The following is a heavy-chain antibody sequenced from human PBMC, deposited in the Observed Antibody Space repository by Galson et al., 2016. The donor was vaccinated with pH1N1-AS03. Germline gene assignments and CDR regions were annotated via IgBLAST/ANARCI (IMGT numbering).Heavy chain of an antibody. CDR3: ARRRNPLGLHHYYYMDV. CDR1: GLSVAKNY. Sequence: SLRLSCAVSGLSVAKNYMSWVRQAPGKGLEWVSSIYTGGDTFYTDSVRGRFTISRDDSKNSLYLQMNSLRAEDTAVYYCARRRNPLGLHHYYYMDVWGKGTTVTVSS. J-gene: IGHJ6*03. D-gene: IGHD3-10*01. V-gene: IGHV3-53*01. CDR2: IYTGGDT.